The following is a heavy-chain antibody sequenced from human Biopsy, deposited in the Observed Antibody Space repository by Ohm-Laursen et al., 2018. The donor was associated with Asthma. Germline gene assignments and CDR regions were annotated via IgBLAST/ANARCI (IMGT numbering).Heavy chain of an antibody. Sequence: SLRLSCTASGFSFSNFAIHWVRQAPGKGLEWVGVISKDASTQDYADSVKGRFTISRDNPMKRLYLQMSSLTAEDTAVYYCASRGGDFWSGYYMDYWGQGTPVTVSS. CDR2: ISKDASTQ. CDR3: ASRGGDFWSGYYMDY. V-gene: IGHV3-30*13. CDR1: GFSFSNFA. D-gene: IGHD3-3*01. J-gene: IGHJ4*02.